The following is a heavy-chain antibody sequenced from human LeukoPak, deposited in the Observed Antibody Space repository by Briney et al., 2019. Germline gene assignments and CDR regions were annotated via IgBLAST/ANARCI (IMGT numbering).Heavy chain of an antibody. J-gene: IGHJ4*02. CDR3: ARIAWGGDFDY. V-gene: IGHV2-70*04. CDR2: IDWDDDK. CDR1: GFSLSTSGTR. Sequence: ESGPALVKPTQTLTLTCTFSGFSLSTSGTRVSWIRQPPGKALEWLARIDWDDDKFYSTSLKTRLTISKDTSKNQVVLTMTNMDPVDTATYYCARIAWGGDFDYWGQGTLVTVSS. D-gene: IGHD3-16*01.